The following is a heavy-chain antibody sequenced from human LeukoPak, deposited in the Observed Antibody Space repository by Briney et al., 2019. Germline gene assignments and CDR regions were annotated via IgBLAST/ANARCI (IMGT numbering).Heavy chain of an antibody. J-gene: IGHJ4*02. D-gene: IGHD1-26*01. Sequence: GGSLRLSCAASRFTFSNSSVNWVRQSPGKGLEWISYISFSNTTIYYADSVKGRFTISRDKAKNSLYLQMNSLRAEDTAVYYCASGGATSFDYWGQGTLVTVSS. CDR1: RFTFSNSS. CDR2: ISFSNTTI. CDR3: ASGGATSFDY. V-gene: IGHV3-48*01.